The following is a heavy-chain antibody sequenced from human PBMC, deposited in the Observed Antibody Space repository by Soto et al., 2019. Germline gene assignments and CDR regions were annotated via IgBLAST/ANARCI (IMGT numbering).Heavy chain of an antibody. CDR3: AREIIPLTTDWYFDL. CDR1: GGSISGGIYY. Sequence: QVQLQESGPGLVKPSETLSLTCTVSGGSISGGIYYWSWVRQCPGKGLEWIGYIFHSGSTFYNPSLGSRVTISVDTSKNQFSLRLSSVTAADTAVYYCAREIIPLTTDWYFDLWGRGTLVTVSS. V-gene: IGHV4-30-4*01. CDR2: IFHSGST. J-gene: IGHJ2*01. D-gene: IGHD4-17*01.